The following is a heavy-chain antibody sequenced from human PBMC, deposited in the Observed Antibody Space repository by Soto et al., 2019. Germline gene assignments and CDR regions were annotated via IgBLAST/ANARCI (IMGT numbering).Heavy chain of an antibody. Sequence: EVQLVESGGGLVQPGGSLRLSCAASGFTFSSSWMHWVRQAPGKGLVWVSRINSGASNTNYADSVKGRFTISRDNAKNTLYLQMDSLTAEDTAVYYCARGPSGWFGYDCWGQGTLVTVSS. CDR2: INSGASNT. V-gene: IGHV3-74*01. J-gene: IGHJ4*02. CDR3: ARGPSGWFGYDC. CDR1: GFTFSSSW. D-gene: IGHD6-19*01.